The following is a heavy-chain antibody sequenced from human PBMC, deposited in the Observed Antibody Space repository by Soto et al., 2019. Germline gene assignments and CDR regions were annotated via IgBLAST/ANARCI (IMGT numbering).Heavy chain of an antibody. V-gene: IGHV4-59*01. Sequence: SETLSLTCTVSGGSITNYYWSWIRQPPGKGLEWIGYIYYSGSTSYNPSLKSRVTISVDTSMNQFSLKLSSVTAADTAVYYCARGGSSGYSYGWGQGTLVTVS. CDR3: ARGGSSGYSYG. CDR2: IYYSGST. CDR1: GGSITNYY. J-gene: IGHJ4*02. D-gene: IGHD5-18*01.